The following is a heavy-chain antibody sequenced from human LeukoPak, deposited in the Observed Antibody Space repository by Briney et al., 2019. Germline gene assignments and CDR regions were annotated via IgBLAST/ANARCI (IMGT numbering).Heavy chain of an antibody. CDR2: IYYSGST. J-gene: IGHJ4*02. Sequence: SGTLSLTCTVSGDSTSSDRYYGGWVRQPPGKGLEWIGNIYYSGSTYYNPSLKSRVTMSVDTSKNQFFLKLNSVTAADTAVYYCARGRPYSGGYHLDYWGQGTLVTVSA. V-gene: IGHV4-39*02. CDR1: GDSTSSDRYY. D-gene: IGHD1-26*01. CDR3: ARGRPYSGGYHLDY.